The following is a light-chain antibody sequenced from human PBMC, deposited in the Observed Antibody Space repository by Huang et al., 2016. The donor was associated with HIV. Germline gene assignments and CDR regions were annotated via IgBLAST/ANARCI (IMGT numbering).Light chain of an antibody. J-gene: IGKJ2*01. V-gene: IGKV3-20*01. CDR3: QQYDTSPTT. CDR1: QTISNNY. CDR2: GAS. Sequence: EVVLMQSPGTLSLSPGEGATLSCRASQTISNNYLAWYQQKPGQAPSLLIFGASRRATGVPDRFNASGSATDFTLTIRRLEPEDCAVFYCQQYDTSPTTFGQGTRLEIK.